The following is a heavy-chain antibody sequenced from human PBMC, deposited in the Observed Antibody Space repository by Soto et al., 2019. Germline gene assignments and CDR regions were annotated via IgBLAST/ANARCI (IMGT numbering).Heavy chain of an antibody. CDR3: ARVSY. V-gene: IGHV3-21*01. CDR1: GFTFSRVR. J-gene: IGHJ4*02. Sequence: GGSLRLSCEASGFTFSRVRMNWVRQVPGKGLVWVASISSASSETWYADSVKGRFIISRDNAQNSLFLQMNTLRPEDSAIYYCARVSYWGPGTQVTVSS. CDR2: ISSASSET.